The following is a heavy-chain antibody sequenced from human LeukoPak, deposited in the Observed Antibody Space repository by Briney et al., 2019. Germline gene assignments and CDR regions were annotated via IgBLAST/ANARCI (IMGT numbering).Heavy chain of an antibody. Sequence: SETLSLTCTVSGDSISSYYWSWIRQPPGKGLEWIGYMYYSGSTNYNPSLKSRVTISVDTSKNQFSLKLSSVTAADTAVYYCARDGGYDSSGYYVPYFDYWGQGTLVTVSS. CDR1: GDSISSYY. CDR3: ARDGGYDSSGYYVPYFDY. V-gene: IGHV4-59*12. J-gene: IGHJ4*02. D-gene: IGHD3-22*01. CDR2: MYYSGST.